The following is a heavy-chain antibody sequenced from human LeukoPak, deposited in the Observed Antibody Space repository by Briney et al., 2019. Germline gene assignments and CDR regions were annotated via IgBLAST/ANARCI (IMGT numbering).Heavy chain of an antibody. V-gene: IGHV4-39*07. CDR1: GGSISSSSYY. Sequence: SETLSLTCTVSGGSISSSSYYWGWIRQPPGKGLEWIGSIYYSGSTYYNPSLKSRVTLSVDTSKNQFSLKLSSVTAADTAVYYCGRGRYSGGDWVYWGQGTLVTVSS. CDR3: GRGRYSGGDWVY. J-gene: IGHJ4*02. CDR2: IYYSGST. D-gene: IGHD2-21*02.